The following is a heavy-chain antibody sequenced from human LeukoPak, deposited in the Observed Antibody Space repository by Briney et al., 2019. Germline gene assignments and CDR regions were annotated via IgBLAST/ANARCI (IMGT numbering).Heavy chain of an antibody. Sequence: GGSLRLSCVGSGFTSIAYALTWARQAPGKGLEWVSGISGGGVTTYYADSVKGRFTISRDNSKNTLFLQMDTLRVDDTAVYYCAKARSLGVTAAINYWGQGTLVTVSS. CDR1: GFTSIAYA. CDR3: AKARSLGVTAAINY. J-gene: IGHJ4*02. CDR2: ISGGGVTT. D-gene: IGHD2-2*02. V-gene: IGHV3-23*01.